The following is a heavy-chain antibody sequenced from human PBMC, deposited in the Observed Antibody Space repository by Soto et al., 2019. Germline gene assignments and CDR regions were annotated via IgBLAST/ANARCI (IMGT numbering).Heavy chain of an antibody. D-gene: IGHD3-3*01. J-gene: IGHJ4*02. CDR1: GFTFSSYA. V-gene: IGHV3-23*01. Sequence: GGSLRPSCAASGFTFSSYAMSWVRQAPGKGLEWVSAISGSGGSTYYADSVKGRFTISRDNSKNTLYLQMNSLRAEDTAVYYCAKGDSGIFGVVIIPLGYWGQGTLVTVSS. CDR2: ISGSGGST. CDR3: AKGDSGIFGVVIIPLGY.